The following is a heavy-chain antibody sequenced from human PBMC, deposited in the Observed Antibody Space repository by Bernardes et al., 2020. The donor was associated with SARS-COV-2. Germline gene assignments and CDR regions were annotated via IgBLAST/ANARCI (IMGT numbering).Heavy chain of an antibody. CDR1: GFTFSNYG. J-gene: IGHJ4*02. Sequence: GWSLRLSCAASGFTFSNYGFHWVRQTPGKGLDWVAIIWYNGKNKYYADSVKGRFTISRDNSRNTVFLQMNSLRAEDTAVYYCAKDRGPRFGEMLEGVDYWGQGTLVTVSS. CDR2: IWYNGKNK. V-gene: IGHV3-33*06. CDR3: AKDRGPRFGEMLEGVDY. D-gene: IGHD3-10*01.